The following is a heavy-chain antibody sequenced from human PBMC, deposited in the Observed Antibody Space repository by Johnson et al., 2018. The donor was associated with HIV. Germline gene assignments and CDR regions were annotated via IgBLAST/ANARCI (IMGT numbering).Heavy chain of an antibody. V-gene: IGHV3-74*02. J-gene: IGHJ3*02. CDR3: ASPERPTGTQEEAFDI. Sequence: VQLVESGGGVVQPGRSLRLSCAASGFTFSSYAMHWVRQATGKRLEWVSRINSDGSSTNYADSVKGRFTISRDNAKNSLYLQMNSLRAEDTAVYYCASPERPTGTQEEAFDIWGQGTMVIVSS. D-gene: IGHD1-1*01. CDR2: INSDGSST. CDR1: GFTFSSYA.